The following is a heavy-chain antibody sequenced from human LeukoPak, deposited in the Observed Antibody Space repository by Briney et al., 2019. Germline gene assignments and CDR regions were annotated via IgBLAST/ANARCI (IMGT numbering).Heavy chain of an antibody. Sequence: GGSLRLSCAASGFTFSSYSMNWVRQAPGKGLEWVSSISSSSSYIYYADSVKGRFTISRDNAKNSLYLQMNSLRAEDTAVYYCARAGWGSKYQLLYSDYWGQGTLVTVSS. CDR1: GFTFSSYS. D-gene: IGHD2-2*02. CDR2: ISSSSSYI. V-gene: IGHV3-21*01. J-gene: IGHJ4*02. CDR3: ARAGWGSKYQLLYSDY.